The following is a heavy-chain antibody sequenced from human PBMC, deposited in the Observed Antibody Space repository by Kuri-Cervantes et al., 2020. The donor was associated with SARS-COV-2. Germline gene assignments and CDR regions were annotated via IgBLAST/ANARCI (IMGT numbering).Heavy chain of an antibody. J-gene: IGHJ4*02. D-gene: IGHD3-16*01. Sequence: LSLTCAASGFAFSSYVLHWVRRAPGKGPEWVSAIGTGGDTYYADSVMGRFTISRDNAKNTLYLQMNSLRTEDTALYYCAKDIFPHSFGGSSPDYWGQGTLVTVSS. CDR3: AKDIFPHSFGGSSPDY. V-gene: IGHV3-47*02. CDR2: IGTGGDT. CDR1: GFAFSSYV.